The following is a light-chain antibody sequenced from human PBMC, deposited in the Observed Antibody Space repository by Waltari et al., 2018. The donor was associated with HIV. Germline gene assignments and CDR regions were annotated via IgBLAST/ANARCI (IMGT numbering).Light chain of an antibody. V-gene: IGLV1-47*01. Sequence: QSVLTQPPSASGTPGQRVTISGSGCTSNIRNSNVYWYQQLPGTAPKHNINRNKQRPSGVPDRFAGSKSGTSAALAISGRRSEDEADYYCAAWDDSLDGPVVFGGGTKLTVV. CDR3: AAWDDSLDGPVV. J-gene: IGLJ2*01. CDR2: RNK. CDR1: TSNIRNSN.